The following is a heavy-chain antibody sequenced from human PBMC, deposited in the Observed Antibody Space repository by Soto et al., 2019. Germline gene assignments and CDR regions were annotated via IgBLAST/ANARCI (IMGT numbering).Heavy chain of an antibody. V-gene: IGHV4-39*02. J-gene: IGHJ5*02. CDR1: GGSISSSGYY. CDR3: AREVALRFDP. CDR2: IYYSGST. D-gene: IGHD2-15*01. Sequence: SETLSLTCTVSGGSISSSGYYWGWIRQPPGKGLEWIGNIYYSGSTYYNPSLKSRVTISIDTSKNQFSLKLSSVTAADTAVYYCAREVALRFDPWGQGTLVTVSS.